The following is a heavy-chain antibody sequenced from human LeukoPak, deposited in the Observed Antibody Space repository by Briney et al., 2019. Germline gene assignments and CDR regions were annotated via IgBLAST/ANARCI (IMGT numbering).Heavy chain of an antibody. Sequence: SETLSLTCTVSGGSISSYYWSWIRQPPGKGLEWIGYIYYSGSTNYNPSLKSRVTISVDTSMNQFSLRLSSVTAADTAIYYCAREGMVRGYYFYMDVWGKGTTVTVSS. CDR1: GGSISSYY. V-gene: IGHV4-59*01. CDR3: AREGMVRGYYFYMDV. J-gene: IGHJ6*03. D-gene: IGHD3-10*01. CDR2: IYYSGST.